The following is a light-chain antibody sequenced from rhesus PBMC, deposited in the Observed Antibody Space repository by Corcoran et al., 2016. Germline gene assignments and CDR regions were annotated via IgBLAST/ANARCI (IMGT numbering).Light chain of an antibody. CDR2: QVS. J-gene: IGKJ3*01. V-gene: IGKV2S8*01. Sequence: DVVMTQSPISLSITSGQPASISCRSSQSLLHSDGNTYLNWLVQKPGQPPRSLIYQVSNRDSGVPDRFSGSGAGTDLPLKISRVEAEAVGFYYCMQGTHLFTFGPGTKLDIK. CDR1: QSLLHSDGNTY. CDR3: MQGTHLFT.